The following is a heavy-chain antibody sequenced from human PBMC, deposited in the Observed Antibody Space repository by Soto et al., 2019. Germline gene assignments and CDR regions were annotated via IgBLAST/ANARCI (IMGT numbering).Heavy chain of an antibody. Sequence: GGSLRLSCAASGFTFSSYAMHWVRQAPGKGLEWVAVISYDGSNKYYADSVKGRFTISRDNSKNTLYLQMKSLRAEDTAVYYCAKMGSGMDVWGQGTTVTVSS. D-gene: IGHD2-15*01. V-gene: IGHV3-30-3*02. CDR3: AKMGSGMDV. J-gene: IGHJ6*02. CDR2: ISYDGSNK. CDR1: GFTFSSYA.